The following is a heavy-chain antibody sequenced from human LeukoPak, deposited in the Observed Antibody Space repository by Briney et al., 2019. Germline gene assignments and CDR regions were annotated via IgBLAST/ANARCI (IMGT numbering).Heavy chain of an antibody. Sequence: GGSLRLSCAASGFTFSSYAMSWVRQAPGKGLEWVSSISSSSSYIYYADSVKGRFTISRDNAKNSLYLQMNSLRAEDTAVYYCARDDLDYGDYSAFDYWGQGTLVTVSS. V-gene: IGHV3-21*01. J-gene: IGHJ4*02. CDR1: GFTFSSYA. D-gene: IGHD4-17*01. CDR3: ARDDLDYGDYSAFDY. CDR2: ISSSSSYI.